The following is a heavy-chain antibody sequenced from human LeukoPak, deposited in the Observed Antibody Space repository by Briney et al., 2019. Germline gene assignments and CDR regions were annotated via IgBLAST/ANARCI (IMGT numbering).Heavy chain of an antibody. CDR1: GFTFSSYS. V-gene: IGHV3-21*01. CDR2: ISSSSSYI. Sequence: PGGSLRLSCAASGFTFSSYSMNWVRQAPGKGLEWVSSISSSSSYIYYADSVKGRFTISRDNAKNSLYLQMNSLRAEDTAVYYCASPSGNWNYDYYGMDVWGQGTTVTVSS. D-gene: IGHD1-1*01. CDR3: ASPSGNWNYDYYGMDV. J-gene: IGHJ6*02.